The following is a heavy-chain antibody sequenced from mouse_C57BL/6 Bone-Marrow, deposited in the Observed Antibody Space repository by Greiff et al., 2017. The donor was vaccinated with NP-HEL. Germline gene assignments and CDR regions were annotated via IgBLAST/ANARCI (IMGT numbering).Heavy chain of an antibody. CDR1: GYTFTSYW. D-gene: IGHD1-1*01. CDR3: ATYYGSSLDY. J-gene: IGHJ2*01. CDR2: IDPSDSYT. Sequence: QVQLQQPGAELVRPGTSVKLSCKASGYTFTSYWMHWVKQRPGQGLEWIGVIDPSDSYTNYNQKFKGKATLTVDTSSRTAYMQLSSLTSEDSAVYYCATYYGSSLDYWGQGTTLTVSS. V-gene: IGHV1-59*01.